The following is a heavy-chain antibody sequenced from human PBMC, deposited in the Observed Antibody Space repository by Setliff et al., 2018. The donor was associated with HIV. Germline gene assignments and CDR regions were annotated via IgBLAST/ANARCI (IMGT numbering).Heavy chain of an antibody. V-gene: IGHV1-69*06. CDR1: GGTFSSHG. J-gene: IGHJ4*02. Sequence: ASVKVSCKASGGTFSSHGISWVRQAPGQGLEWMGRIIPIFGTPNYAQKFQGRVTFTADKSTSTAYMELNSLRSEDTAVYYCARAQGYCGGECYYHFDYWSQGTLVTVSS. CDR2: IIPIFGTP. D-gene: IGHD2-21*01. CDR3: ARAQGYCGGECYYHFDY.